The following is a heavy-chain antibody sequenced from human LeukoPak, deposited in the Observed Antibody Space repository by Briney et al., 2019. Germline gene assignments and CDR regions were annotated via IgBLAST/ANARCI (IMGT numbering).Heavy chain of an antibody. V-gene: IGHV3-30*02. Sequence: GGSLRLSCAASGFTFSSYGMHWVRQAPGKGLEWVAYIQYDGSNQQYADSVKGRFIISRDRSKNIPYLQMNSLRSEDTAVYYCARGGDSYEDSILNYFDYWGQGTLVTVSS. CDR2: IQYDGSNQ. J-gene: IGHJ4*02. CDR3: ARGGDSYEDSILNYFDY. CDR1: GFTFSSYG. D-gene: IGHD5-18*01.